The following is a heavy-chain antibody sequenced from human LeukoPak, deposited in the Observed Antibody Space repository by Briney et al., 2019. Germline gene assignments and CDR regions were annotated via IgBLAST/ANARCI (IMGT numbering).Heavy chain of an antibody. Sequence: GGSLRLSCAASGFTFSSYWMSWVRQAPGKGLEWVANIKQDGSEKYYVDSVKGRFTISRDNAKNSLYLQMNSLRAEDTAVYYCAVLYGSGSHQFPVDYWGQGTLVTVSS. J-gene: IGHJ4*02. CDR1: GFTFSSYW. CDR3: AVLYGSGSHQFPVDY. D-gene: IGHD3-10*01. CDR2: IKQDGSEK. V-gene: IGHV3-7*01.